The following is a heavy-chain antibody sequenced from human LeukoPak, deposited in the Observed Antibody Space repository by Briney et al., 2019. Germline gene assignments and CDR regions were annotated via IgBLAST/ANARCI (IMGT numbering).Heavy chain of an antibody. V-gene: IGHV4-38-2*02. CDR3: ARIPTNAVPSAHNGFDI. CDR2: MYHSGST. Sequence: SETLSLTCSVSGYSISSAYYWGWIRQPPGKGLEWIGTMYHSGSTNYNPSLKSRVTISVDTSKNQFSLRLNSVTAADTSIYYCARIPTNAVPSAHNGFDIWGQGTMLTVSS. CDR1: GYSISSAYY. D-gene: IGHD6-19*01. J-gene: IGHJ3*02.